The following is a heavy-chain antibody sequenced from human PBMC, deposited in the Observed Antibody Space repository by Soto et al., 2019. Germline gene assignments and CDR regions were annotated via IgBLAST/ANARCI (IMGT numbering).Heavy chain of an antibody. V-gene: IGHV4-39*01. J-gene: IGHJ4*02. CDR2: IYYTGTS. CDR3: TRHAIGVVVPAAIRN. CDR1: GGSLCSSGYY. Sequence: XTPYLVCAVSGGSLCSSGYYWDWIHQPPGKGVEWIGTIYYTGTSNYNPSLKSRVTISVDTSKNQFSLNLSSVTSADTAVYYCTRHAIGVVVPAAIRNWGQGRLGTVSS. D-gene: IGHD2-15*01.